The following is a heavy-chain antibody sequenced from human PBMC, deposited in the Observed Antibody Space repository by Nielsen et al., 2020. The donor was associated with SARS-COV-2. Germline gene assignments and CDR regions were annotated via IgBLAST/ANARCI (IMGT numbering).Heavy chain of an antibody. CDR3: ARGEGWAAPEVDGYFDY. D-gene: IGHD2-21*01. J-gene: IGHJ4*02. V-gene: IGHV3-30-3*01. CDR2: ISYDGSNK. Sequence: WIRQPPGKGLEWVAVISYDGSNKYYADSVKGRFTISRDNSKNTLYLQMNSLRAEDTAVYYCARGEGWAAPEVDGYFDYWGQGTLVTVSS.